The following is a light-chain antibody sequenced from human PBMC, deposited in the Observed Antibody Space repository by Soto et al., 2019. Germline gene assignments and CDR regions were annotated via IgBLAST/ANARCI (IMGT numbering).Light chain of an antibody. J-gene: IGKJ1*01. CDR3: QQYNNWPRWT. CDR2: GAS. CDR1: QSVRTK. V-gene: IGKV3-15*01. Sequence: EIVMTQSPDTLYVSPGQVSTLSCRASQSVRTKLAWYQQKAGQAPRLLIYGASTRATGIPARFSGSGSGTEFTLTISSLQSEDFAVYYCQQYNNWPRWTFGQGTKVDIK.